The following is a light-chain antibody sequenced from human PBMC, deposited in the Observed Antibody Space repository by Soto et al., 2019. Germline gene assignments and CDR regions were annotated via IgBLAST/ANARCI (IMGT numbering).Light chain of an antibody. CDR1: LSVSGY. Sequence: VVSTQSPATLSLSPGERATLSCRTSLSVSGYLDWYQQKPGQAPRLLIYDASNRATGIPARFSGSGSGTDFTLTISSLESEDFAVYYCQQYGSSPITFGQGTRLEIK. CDR3: QQYGSSPIT. J-gene: IGKJ5*01. CDR2: DAS. V-gene: IGKV3-11*01.